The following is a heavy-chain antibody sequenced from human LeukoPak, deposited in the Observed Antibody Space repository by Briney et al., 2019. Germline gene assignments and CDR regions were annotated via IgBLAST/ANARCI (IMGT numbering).Heavy chain of an antibody. D-gene: IGHD2-21*02. V-gene: IGHV4-4*07. Sequence: SGTLSLTCTASGGSISSYHWSWIRQSAGKGLEWIGRIYPSGSTNYNPSLESRVTMSIDTSRNPFSLKLNSVTAADTAVYYCVRERDWDVSGMDVWGRGTTVTVSS. J-gene: IGHJ6*02. CDR2: IYPSGST. CDR1: GGSISSYH. CDR3: VRERDWDVSGMDV.